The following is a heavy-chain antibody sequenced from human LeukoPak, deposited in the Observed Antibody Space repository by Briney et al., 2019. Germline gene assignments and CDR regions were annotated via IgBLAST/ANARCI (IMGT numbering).Heavy chain of an antibody. D-gene: IGHD6-19*01. CDR3: AKVPGYSSGWYPGY. CDR2: ISGSGGST. V-gene: IGHV3-23*01. Sequence: GGSLRLSCAASGFTFSSYAMSWVRQAPGKGLEWVSGISGSGGSTYYADSVKGRFTISRDNSKNTLYLQMNSLRAEDTTVYYCAKVPGYSSGWYPGYWGQGTLVTVSS. J-gene: IGHJ4*02. CDR1: GFTFSSYA.